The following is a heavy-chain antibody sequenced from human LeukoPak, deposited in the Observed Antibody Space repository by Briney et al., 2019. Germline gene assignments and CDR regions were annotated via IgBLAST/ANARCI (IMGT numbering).Heavy chain of an antibody. CDR3: AREGYYDSSGYLYYFDY. CDR1: GFTFSSYG. CDR2: IWYDGSNK. D-gene: IGHD3-22*01. J-gene: IGHJ4*02. Sequence: GRSLRLSCAASGFTFSSYGMHWVRQAPGKGLEWVAVIWYDGSNKYYADSVKGRFTISRDNPKNTLYLQMNSLRAEDTAVYYCAREGYYDSSGYLYYFDYWGQGTLVTVSS. V-gene: IGHV3-33*01.